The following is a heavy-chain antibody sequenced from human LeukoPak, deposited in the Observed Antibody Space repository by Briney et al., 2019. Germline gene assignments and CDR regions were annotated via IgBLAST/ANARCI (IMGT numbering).Heavy chain of an antibody. CDR1: GFTFSSYW. V-gene: IGHV3-74*01. CDR3: ARSGKWELILFDY. J-gene: IGHJ4*02. Sequence: PGGSLRLSCAASGFTFSSYWMHWVRQAPGKGLVWVSRIKGDGNTNYADSVKGRFTISRDNAKNSLYLQMNSLRAEDTAVYYCARSGKWELILFDYWGQGTLVTVSS. D-gene: IGHD1-26*01. CDR2: IKGDGNT.